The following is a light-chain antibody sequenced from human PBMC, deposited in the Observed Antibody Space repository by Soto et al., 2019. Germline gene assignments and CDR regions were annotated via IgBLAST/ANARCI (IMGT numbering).Light chain of an antibody. CDR1: QSVSTF. CDR2: DAS. V-gene: IGKV3-20*01. J-gene: IGKJ2*01. CDR3: QQYDTSHT. Sequence: EIVLTQSPGTLSLSPGERATLSCRASQSVSTFLAWYQQKPGQAPRLLIYDASTRATGIPDRFSGSGSGTDFTLTISRLEPEDFAMYYCQQYDTSHTFGQGTKGDIK.